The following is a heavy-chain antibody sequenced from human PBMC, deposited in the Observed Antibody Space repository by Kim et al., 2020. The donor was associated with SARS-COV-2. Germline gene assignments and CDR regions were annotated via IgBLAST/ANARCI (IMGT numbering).Heavy chain of an antibody. J-gene: IGHJ4*02. V-gene: IGHV4-59*01. Sequence: YNHALQSRVTISVDTSKNQFSLNLRSVTAADTAVYYCARVSGARAGFFDYWGQGILVTVSS. D-gene: IGHD3-10*01. CDR3: ARVSGARAGFFDY.